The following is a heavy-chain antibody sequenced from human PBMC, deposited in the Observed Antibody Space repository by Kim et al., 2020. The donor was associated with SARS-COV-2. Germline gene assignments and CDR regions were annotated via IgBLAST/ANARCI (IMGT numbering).Heavy chain of an antibody. Sequence: TYYTPSLKSRVTISVDTSKNQFSLKLSSVTAADTAVYYCATSDYGDYYGYWGQGTLVTVSS. CDR3: ATSDYGDYYGY. CDR2: T. D-gene: IGHD4-17*01. V-gene: IGHV4-39*01. J-gene: IGHJ4*02.